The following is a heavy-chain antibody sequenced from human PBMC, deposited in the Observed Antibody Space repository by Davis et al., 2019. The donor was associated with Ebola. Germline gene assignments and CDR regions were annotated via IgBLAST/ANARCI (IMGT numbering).Heavy chain of an antibody. Sequence: PGGSLRLSCAASGFTFSSYAMHWVRQAPGKGLEWVAVISYDGSNKYYADSVKGRFTISRDNSKNTLYLQMNSLRAEDTAVYYCAKVVQGIWGQGTLVTVSS. D-gene: IGHD1-1*01. CDR2: ISYDGSNK. CDR3: AKVVQGI. CDR1: GFTFSSYA. V-gene: IGHV3-30*04. J-gene: IGHJ4*02.